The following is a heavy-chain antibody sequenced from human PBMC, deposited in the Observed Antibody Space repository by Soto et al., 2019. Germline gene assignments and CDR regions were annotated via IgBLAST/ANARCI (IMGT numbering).Heavy chain of an antibody. CDR1: DGSVRGGSYF. CDR2: IYYSGST. J-gene: IGHJ6*02. CDR3: AREQADIVATFYYYYYRMDV. V-gene: IGHV4-61*01. D-gene: IGHD5-12*01. Sequence: LSLTCTVSDGSVRGGSYFWSWIRQPPGKGLEWIGSIYYSGSTDYNPSLKSRVTISVDTSKNQFSLKLSSVTAADTAVYYCAREQADIVATFYYYYYRMDVWGQGTTVTVSS.